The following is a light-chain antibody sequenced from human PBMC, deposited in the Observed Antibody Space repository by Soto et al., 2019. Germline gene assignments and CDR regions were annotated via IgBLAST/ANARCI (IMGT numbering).Light chain of an antibody. V-gene: IGKV1-39*01. CDR1: QSISKY. J-gene: IGKJ2*01. CDR3: QQTYTAPHT. Sequence: DIPMTQSPSSLSASVGDRVTITCRASQSISKYLNWYQHKAGKAPKVLINLASSLQSGVPSRFSGSGSGTDFTLTISNLQPEDFATYYCQQTYTAPHTFGQGTKLEI. CDR2: LAS.